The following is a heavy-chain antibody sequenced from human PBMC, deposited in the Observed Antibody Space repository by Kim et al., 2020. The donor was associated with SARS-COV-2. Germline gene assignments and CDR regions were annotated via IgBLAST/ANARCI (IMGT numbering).Heavy chain of an antibody. CDR2: IIPILGIA. D-gene: IGHD4-4*01. V-gene: IGHV1-69*04. Sequence: SVKVSCKASGGTFSSYAISWVRQAPGQGLEWMGRIIPILGIANYAQKFQGRVTITADKSTSTAYMELSSLRSEDTAVYYCARVKHDYSNYVYYYYYMDVWGKGTTVTVSS. CDR1: GGTFSSYA. J-gene: IGHJ6*03. CDR3: ARVKHDYSNYVYYYYYMDV.